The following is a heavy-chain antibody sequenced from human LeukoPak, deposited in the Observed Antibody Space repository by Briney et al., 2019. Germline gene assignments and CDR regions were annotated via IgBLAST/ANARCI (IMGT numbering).Heavy chain of an antibody. Sequence: GESLKISCQCSGYSFTSYWIGWVRQMPGQGLEWMGIISPGDSKTIYSPSFQGQVTISADKSISTAYWQWSSLKASGTAMYYCARLRGSGYDRFDYWGQGTLVTVSS. J-gene: IGHJ4*02. D-gene: IGHD5-12*01. CDR1: GYSFTSYW. V-gene: IGHV5-51*01. CDR3: ARLRGSGYDRFDY. CDR2: ISPGDSKT.